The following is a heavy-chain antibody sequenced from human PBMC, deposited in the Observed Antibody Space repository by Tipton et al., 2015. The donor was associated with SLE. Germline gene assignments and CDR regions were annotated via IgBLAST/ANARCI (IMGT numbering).Heavy chain of an antibody. Sequence: SLRLSCEGSGFTFDSSAMSWVRQAPGKGLQWLATISGSGGKTSYADSVKGRFTISRDNSKSTLYLQMNGLRAEDTAVYYCAKGQWAFELWGQGTMVTVSS. CDR1: GFTFDSSA. V-gene: IGHV3-23*01. CDR2: ISGSGGKT. CDR3: AKGQWAFEL. J-gene: IGHJ3*01. D-gene: IGHD6-19*01.